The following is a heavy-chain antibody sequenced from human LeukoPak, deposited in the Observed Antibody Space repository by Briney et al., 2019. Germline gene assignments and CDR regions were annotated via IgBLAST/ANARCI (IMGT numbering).Heavy chain of an antibody. CDR2: IYYLGST. Sequence: PSETLSLTCTVSGGSISSYYWSWTRQTPGKGLEWIGYIYYLGSTSYSPSLKSRITISVDTPKNQFSLRLTSVTAADTAVYYCARHVYPGRSPKPPPFEIWGQGTMVTVSS. J-gene: IGHJ3*02. CDR3: ARHVYPGRSPKPPPFEI. CDR1: GGSISSYY. V-gene: IGHV4-59*08. D-gene: IGHD5/OR15-5a*01.